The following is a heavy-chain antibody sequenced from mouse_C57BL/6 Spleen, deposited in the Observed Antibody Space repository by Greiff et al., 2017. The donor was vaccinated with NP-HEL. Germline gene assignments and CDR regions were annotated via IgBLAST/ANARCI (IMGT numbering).Heavy chain of an antibody. Sequence: QVQLQQPGAELVRPGSSVKLSCKASGYTFTSYWMHWVKQRPIKGLEWIGNIDPSDSETHYNQKFKDKATLTVDKSSSTAYMQLSSLTSEDSAVFYCARETVVATNYFDYWGQGTTLTVSS. V-gene: IGHV1-52*01. D-gene: IGHD1-1*01. CDR3: ARETVVATNYFDY. CDR1: GYTFTSYW. J-gene: IGHJ2*01. CDR2: IDPSDSET.